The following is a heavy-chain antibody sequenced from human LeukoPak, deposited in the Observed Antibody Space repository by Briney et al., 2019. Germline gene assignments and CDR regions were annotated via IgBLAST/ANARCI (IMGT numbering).Heavy chain of an antibody. Sequence: GASVKVSCKASGYTFTSYGINWVRQATGQGLEWMGWMNPNSGITAYAQKFQGRVTITRNTSISTAYMELSSLRSEDTAVYFCAREDYYDSGSNDYWGQGTLVTVSS. J-gene: IGHJ4*02. V-gene: IGHV1-8*03. CDR3: AREDYYDSGSNDY. CDR1: GYTFTSYG. D-gene: IGHD3-22*01. CDR2: MNPNSGIT.